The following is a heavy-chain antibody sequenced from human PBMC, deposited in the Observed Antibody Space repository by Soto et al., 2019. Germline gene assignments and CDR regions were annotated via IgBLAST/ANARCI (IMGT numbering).Heavy chain of an antibody. CDR1: GGTFSSYA. CDR3: ARGRDYGDYGLVFYL. D-gene: IGHD4-17*01. Sequence: ASVKVSCKASGGTFSSYAISWVRQAPGQGLEWMGGIIPIFGTANYAQKFQGRVTITADESTSTAYMELSSLRSEDTAVYYCARGRDYGDYGLVFYLWGQGTLVTVSS. CDR2: IIPIFGTA. V-gene: IGHV1-69*13. J-gene: IGHJ4*02.